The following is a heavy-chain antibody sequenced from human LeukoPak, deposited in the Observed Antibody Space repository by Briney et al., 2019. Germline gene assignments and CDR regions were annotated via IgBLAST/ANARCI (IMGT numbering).Heavy chain of an antibody. CDR1: GFSFSSCE. Sequence: GGSLRLSCTASGFSFSSCEMNWIRQAPGKGLEWLSYISDSGNTIYYADSVKGRFAISRDNAKNSLYLQMNSLRADDTAVYYCARGGSYVHYWGQGTLVTVSS. CDR3: ARGGSYVHY. D-gene: IGHD1-26*01. J-gene: IGHJ4*02. V-gene: IGHV3-48*03. CDR2: ISDSGNTI.